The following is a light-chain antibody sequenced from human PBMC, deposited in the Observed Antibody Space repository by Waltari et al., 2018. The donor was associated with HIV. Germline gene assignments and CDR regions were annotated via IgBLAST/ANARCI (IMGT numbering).Light chain of an antibody. Sequence: DIQLTQSPSSVSASVGDSVTLTCRATQGISTWLAWYQQKPGKAPKLLISGASNLEPGVPSRFSGSGSGTSFSLTITSLQADDFAVYYCQQTNSFPFTFGQGTRLEIK. CDR2: GAS. CDR3: QQTNSFPFT. J-gene: IGKJ5*01. V-gene: IGKV1-12*01. CDR1: QGISTW.